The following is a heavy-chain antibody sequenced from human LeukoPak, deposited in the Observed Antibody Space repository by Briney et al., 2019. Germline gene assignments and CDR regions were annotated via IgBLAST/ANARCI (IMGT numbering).Heavy chain of an antibody. CDR2: ISSIGGST. CDR3: AKWGVVPAATAAFDI. Sequence: GGSLRLSCAASGFTFSNYAMSWVRQAPGQGLEWVSSISSIGGSTYNAESVKGRFTISRDNSKNTLYLQMNSLRAEDTAVYYCAKWGVVPAATAAFDIWGQGTMVTVSS. J-gene: IGHJ3*02. V-gene: IGHV3-23*01. CDR1: GFTFSNYA. D-gene: IGHD2-2*01.